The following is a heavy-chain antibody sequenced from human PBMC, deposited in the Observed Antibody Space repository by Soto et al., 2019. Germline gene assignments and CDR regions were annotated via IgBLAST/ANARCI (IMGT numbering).Heavy chain of an antibody. J-gene: IGHJ4*02. CDR2: IIPIFGTA. D-gene: IGHD3-22*01. Sequence: PSVKVSCKASGGTFSSYAISWVRQAPGQGLEWMGGIIPIFGTANYAQKFQGRVTITADESTSTAYMELSSLRSEDTAVYYCVSEGDSSGYYYFDYWGQGTLVTVSS. V-gene: IGHV1-69*13. CDR3: VSEGDSSGYYYFDY. CDR1: GGTFSSYA.